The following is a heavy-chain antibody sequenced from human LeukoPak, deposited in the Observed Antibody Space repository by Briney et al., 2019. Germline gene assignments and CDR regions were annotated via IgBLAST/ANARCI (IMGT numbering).Heavy chain of an antibody. Sequence: ASVKVSCKASGYTFTSHGISWVRQAPGQGLEWMGWISAYNVNTKSAQKRQGRVTMTPDTSTSTAYMELRSLRSDDTAVYYCARVPNLTGDPRNFDYWGQGTLVTVSS. V-gene: IGHV1-18*01. CDR3: ARVPNLTGDPRNFDY. J-gene: IGHJ4*02. D-gene: IGHD7-27*01. CDR2: ISAYNVNT. CDR1: GYTFTSHG.